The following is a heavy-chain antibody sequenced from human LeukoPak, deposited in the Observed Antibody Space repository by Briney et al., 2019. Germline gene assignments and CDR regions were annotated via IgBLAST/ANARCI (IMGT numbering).Heavy chain of an antibody. CDR1: GFTFSSNS. D-gene: IGHD5/OR15-5a*01. CDR3: ASLVFTIYS. CDR2: ISSSSSYI. Sequence: GGSLRLSCAASGFTFSSNSMTWFGKAPGKGREWVSSISSSSSYIYYADSVKGRFTISRDNAKNSLYLQMNSLRAEDTAVYYCASLVFTIYSWGQGTLVTVSS. J-gene: IGHJ5*02. V-gene: IGHV3-21*01.